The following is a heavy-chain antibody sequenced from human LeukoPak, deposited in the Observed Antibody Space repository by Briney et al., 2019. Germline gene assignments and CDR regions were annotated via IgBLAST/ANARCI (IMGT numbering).Heavy chain of an antibody. J-gene: IGHJ4*02. CDR1: RFTFNSYA. V-gene: IGHV3-23*01. CDR3: AKGGDGYNYYFDY. Sequence: GGSLRLSCAASRFTFNSYAMSWVRQAPGKGLEWVSGISGSGGSIRYADSVKGRFIISRDNSKNTLYLQMNSLRAEDTAVYYCAKGGDGYNYYFDYWGQETLVTVSS. D-gene: IGHD5-24*01. CDR2: ISGSGGSI.